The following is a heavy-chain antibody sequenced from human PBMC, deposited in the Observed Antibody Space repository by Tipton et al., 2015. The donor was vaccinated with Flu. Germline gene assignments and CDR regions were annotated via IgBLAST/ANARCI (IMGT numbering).Heavy chain of an antibody. CDR2: INHSGST. Sequence: TLSLTCAVYGGSFSGYYWSWIRQPPGKGLEWIGEINHSGSTNYNPSLKSRVTISVDTSKNQFSLKLSSVTAADTAVYYCARENLYTIFGVVIKYGMDVWGQGTTVTVSS. CDR3: ARENLYTIFGVVIKYGMDV. V-gene: IGHV4-34*01. CDR1: GGSFSGYY. D-gene: IGHD3-3*01. J-gene: IGHJ6*02.